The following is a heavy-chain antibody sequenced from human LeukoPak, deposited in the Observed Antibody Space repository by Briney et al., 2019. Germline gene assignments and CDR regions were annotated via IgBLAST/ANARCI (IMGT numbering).Heavy chain of an antibody. CDR3: AKDRDIVATIILFDY. J-gene: IGHJ4*02. CDR2: ISGSGGST. V-gene: IGHV3-23*01. D-gene: IGHD5-12*01. Sequence: GGSLRLSCAASGFTFSSYAMSWVRQAPGKGLEWVSAISGSGGSTYYADSVKGRFTISRDNSKNMLYLQMNSLRAEDTAVYYCAKDRDIVATIILFDYWGQGTLVTVSS. CDR1: GFTFSSYA.